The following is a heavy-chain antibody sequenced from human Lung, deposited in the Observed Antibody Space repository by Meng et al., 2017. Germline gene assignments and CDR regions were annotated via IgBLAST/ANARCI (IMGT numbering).Heavy chain of an antibody. D-gene: IGHD3-10*01. CDR2: LSGGGFTT. V-gene: IGHV3-23*04. Sequence: VQLVESGGGLGQPGGSLRLSCAASGFSFSSYAMSWVRHAPGKGLEWVSALSGGGFTTYYADSVKGRFTISRHNSKNTLYLQMNSLRAEDTALYYCAKYSYGLGDYFDYWGQGALVTVSS. CDR1: GFSFSSYA. CDR3: AKYSYGLGDYFDY. J-gene: IGHJ4*02.